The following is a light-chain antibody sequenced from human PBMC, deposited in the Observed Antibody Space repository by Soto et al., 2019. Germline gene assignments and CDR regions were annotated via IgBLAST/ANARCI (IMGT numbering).Light chain of an antibody. V-gene: IGKV1-9*01. CDR3: QQLNSYPFT. CDR2: AAS. J-gene: IGKJ4*01. CDR1: QGISSY. Sequence: DIQLTQSPSFLSASVGDRVTITCRASQGISSYLAWYQQKPGKAPKLLIYAASTLQSGVPSRFSGSGSGTAFTPTISSLQPEDFATEYCQQLNSYPFTFGGGTKVEIK.